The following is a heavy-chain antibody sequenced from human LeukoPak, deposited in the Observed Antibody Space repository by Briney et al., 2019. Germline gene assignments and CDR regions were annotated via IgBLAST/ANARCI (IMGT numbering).Heavy chain of an antibody. V-gene: IGHV4-31*03. Sequence: SETLSLTCTVSGGSISSGGYYWSWIRQHPGKGLEWIGYIYYSGSTYYNPSLKSRVTISVDTSKNQFSLKLSSVTAADTAVYYCARVVVVAAAPHFDYWGQGTLVTVSS. D-gene: IGHD2-15*01. CDR1: GGSISSGGYY. J-gene: IGHJ4*02. CDR3: ARVVVVAAAPHFDY. CDR2: IYYSGST.